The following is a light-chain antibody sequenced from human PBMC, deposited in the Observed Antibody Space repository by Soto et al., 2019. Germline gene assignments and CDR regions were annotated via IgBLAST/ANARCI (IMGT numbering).Light chain of an antibody. V-gene: IGKV1-9*01. CDR1: QGIGNS. Sequence: IQLTQSPSSLSASVGDRVTITCRASQGIGNSLAWYQEKPGEAPKLLIYAASTLQSGVPSRFTGSGSGTDFTLTVSSLQPEDFATYYCQQLNSYPRTFGPGTKVDIK. J-gene: IGKJ3*01. CDR2: AAS. CDR3: QQLNSYPRT.